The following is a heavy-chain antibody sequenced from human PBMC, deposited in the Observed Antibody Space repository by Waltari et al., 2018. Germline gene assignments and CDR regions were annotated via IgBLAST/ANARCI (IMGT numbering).Heavy chain of an antibody. D-gene: IGHD1-1*01. J-gene: IGHJ4*02. CDR3: ARRGWDGYNSNYYFDY. Sequence: QVQLVQSGAEVKKPGSSVKVSCKASGGTFSSYAISWVRQAPGQGLEWMGRIIPILGIANYAQKFQGRVTITADKSTSTAYMELSSLRSEDTAVYYCARRGWDGYNSNYYFDYWGQGTLVTVSS. V-gene: IGHV1-69*04. CDR1: GGTFSSYA. CDR2: IIPILGIA.